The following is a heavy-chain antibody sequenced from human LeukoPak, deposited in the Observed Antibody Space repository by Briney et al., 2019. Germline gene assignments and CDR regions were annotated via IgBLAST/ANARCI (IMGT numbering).Heavy chain of an antibody. CDR3: ARGKASGGYSGYGLDAFDM. Sequence: GRSLRLSCAASGFTFSNYGFHWVRQAPGKGLEWVALIRDDGITTYYADSVKGRFIISRDDSKNTLYLQMNSLRAEDTAVYYCARGKASGGYSGYGLDAFDMWGQGTMVTVSS. D-gene: IGHD5-12*01. CDR2: IRDDGITT. J-gene: IGHJ3*02. CDR1: GFTFSNYG. V-gene: IGHV3-33*01.